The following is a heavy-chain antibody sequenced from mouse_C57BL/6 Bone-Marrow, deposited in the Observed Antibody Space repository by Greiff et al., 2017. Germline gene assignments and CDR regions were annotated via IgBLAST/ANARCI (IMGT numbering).Heavy chain of an antibody. CDR3: ASGYDNDDAMDY. J-gene: IGHJ4*01. CDR2: INPNYGTQ. D-gene: IGHD2-4*01. V-gene: IGHV1-39*01. Sequence: QLQQSGPELVKPGASVKISCKASGYSFTDYNLNWVKQSNGKSLEWIGVINPNYGTQSSNQKFKGKATLTVDQSSSTAYMQRNSLTSEDSAVYYCASGYDNDDAMDYWGQGTSVTVSS. CDR1: GYSFTDYN.